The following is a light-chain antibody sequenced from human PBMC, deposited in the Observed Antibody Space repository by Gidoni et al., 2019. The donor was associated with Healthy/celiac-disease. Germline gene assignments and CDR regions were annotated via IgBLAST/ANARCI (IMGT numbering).Light chain of an antibody. CDR3: QQYNSYSYR. J-gene: IGKJ2*03. CDR2: KAS. Sequence: DIQMTQSPSTLSASVGDRVTITCRASQSISSWLAWYQQKPGKAPKLLIYKASSLESGVQPRFSGSGSGTEFTLTISSLQPDDFATYYCQQYNSYSYRFGQGTKLEIK. V-gene: IGKV1-5*03. CDR1: QSISSW.